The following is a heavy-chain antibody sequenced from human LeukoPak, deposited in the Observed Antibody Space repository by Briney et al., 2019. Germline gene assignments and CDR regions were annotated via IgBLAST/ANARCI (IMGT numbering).Heavy chain of an antibody. J-gene: IGHJ4*02. Sequence: GGSLRLSCAASGFTFSSYGMHWVRQAPGKGLEWVAFIRYDGSNKYYADSVKGRFTISRDNSKNTLYLQMNSLRAEDTAVYYCAKDYTIFGVVSDYWGQGTLVTVSS. CDR3: AKDYTIFGVVSDY. D-gene: IGHD3-3*01. V-gene: IGHV3-30*02. CDR2: IRYDGSNK. CDR1: GFTFSSYG.